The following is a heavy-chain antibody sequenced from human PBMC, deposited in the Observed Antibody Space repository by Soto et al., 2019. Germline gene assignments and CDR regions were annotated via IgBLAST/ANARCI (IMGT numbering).Heavy chain of an antibody. CDR3: ASRDVVVPAVDY. V-gene: IGHV4-34*09. Sequence: SETLSLTCAVYGVSFSNYYWTWIRQPPGKGLEWIGEIHSSGSTYYNPSLKSRVTISVDTSKNQFFLKLSSVTAADTAVYYCASRDVVVPAVDYWGRGTLVTVSS. J-gene: IGHJ4*02. CDR2: IHSSGST. D-gene: IGHD2-2*01. CDR1: GVSFSNYY.